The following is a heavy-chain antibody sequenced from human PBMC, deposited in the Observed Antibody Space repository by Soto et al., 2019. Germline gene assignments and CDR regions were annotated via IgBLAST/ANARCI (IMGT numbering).Heavy chain of an antibody. V-gene: IGHV4-34*01. Sequence: SETLSLTCAVYGGSFSGYYCTWIRQPPGKGLEWIWEINHSGSTNYNPSLKSRVTISVDTSKNQFSLKLSSVTAADTAVYYFASLYCSSTCGLEGDGMDVWGQGTTVTGSS. CDR3: ASLYCSSTCGLEGDGMDV. D-gene: IGHD2-2*01. CDR2: INHSGST. J-gene: IGHJ6*02. CDR1: GGSFSGYY.